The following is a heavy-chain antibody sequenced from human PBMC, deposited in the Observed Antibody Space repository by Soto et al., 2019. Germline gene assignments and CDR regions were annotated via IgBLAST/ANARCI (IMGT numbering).Heavy chain of an antibody. CDR2: IFPMFGTA. CDR1: GGTFSTYA. V-gene: IGHV1-69*12. CDR3: ASGIQLWLRRINNGYSG. Sequence: QVQLVQSGAEVKKPESSVKVSCKAPGGTFSTYASSWVRQAPGQGLEWMGGIFPMFGTANYAQRFQDRVTITADESTNTVYMELSSLRSEDTAVYFCASGIQLWLRRINNGYSGWGQGTLVTVSS. J-gene: IGHJ4*02. D-gene: IGHD5-18*01.